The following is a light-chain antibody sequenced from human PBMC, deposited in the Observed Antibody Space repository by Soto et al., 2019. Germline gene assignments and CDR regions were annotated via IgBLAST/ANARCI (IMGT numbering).Light chain of an antibody. CDR1: SSNIGAGYD. J-gene: IGLJ2*01. CDR2: GNS. Sequence: QSVLTQPPSVSGAPGQRVTISCTGNSSNIGAGYDVHWYQRLPGTAPKLLIYGNSNRPSGVPDRFSGSKSGTSASLAITGLQAEDEADYYCQSYDSSLSGVVFGGGTKLTVL. CDR3: QSYDSSLSGVV. V-gene: IGLV1-40*01.